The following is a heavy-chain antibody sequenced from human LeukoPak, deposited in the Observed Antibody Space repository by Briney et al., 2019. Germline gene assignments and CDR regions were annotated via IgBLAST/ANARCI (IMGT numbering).Heavy chain of an antibody. V-gene: IGHV4-59*01. D-gene: IGHD4-17*01. CDR2: IYYSGST. J-gene: IGHJ3*02. Sequence: GSLRLSCAASGFMFSSYAMSWIRQPPGKGLEWIGYIYYSGSTNYNPSLKSRVTISVDTSKNQFSLKLSSVTAADTAVYYCARDVYGGDYGEIDAFDIWGQGTMVTVSS. CDR1: GFMFSSYA. CDR3: ARDVYGGDYGEIDAFDI.